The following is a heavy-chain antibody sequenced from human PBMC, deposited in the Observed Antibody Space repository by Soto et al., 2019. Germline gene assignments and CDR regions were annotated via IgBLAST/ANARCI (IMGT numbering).Heavy chain of an antibody. CDR2: IYYTGST. J-gene: IGHJ4*02. V-gene: IGHV4-59*08. D-gene: IGHD3-3*01. Sequence: SETLSLTCTVSGGSISSYYWSWIRQPPGKGLEWIGYIYYTGSTNYNPSLKSRVTISVDTSKNQFSLSLTSVTAADTAVYYCARHSGDYTASDFSYWGQGALLTVSS. CDR1: GGSISSYY. CDR3: ARHSGDYTASDFSY.